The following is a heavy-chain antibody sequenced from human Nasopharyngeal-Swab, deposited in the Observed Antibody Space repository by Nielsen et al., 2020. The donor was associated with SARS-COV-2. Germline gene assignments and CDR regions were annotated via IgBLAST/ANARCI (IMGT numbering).Heavy chain of an antibody. J-gene: IGHJ5*02. D-gene: IGHD2-21*01. CDR3: AKDQSINWFDP. Sequence: WIRQPPGKRLEWVAVISYDGSNKYYADSVKGRFTISRDNSKNTLYLQMNSLRAEDTAAYYCAKDQSINWFDPWGQGTLVTVSS. CDR2: ISYDGSNK. V-gene: IGHV3-30*18.